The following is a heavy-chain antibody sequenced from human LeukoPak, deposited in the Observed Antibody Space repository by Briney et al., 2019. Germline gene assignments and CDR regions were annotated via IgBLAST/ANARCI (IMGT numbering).Heavy chain of an antibody. D-gene: IGHD3-10*01. CDR2: ISSSSSYI. V-gene: IGHV3-21*01. J-gene: IGHJ4*02. CDR1: GFTVSSKY. CDR3: ARDRGIPRPGDY. Sequence: GGSLRLSCAASGFTVSSKYMSWVRQAPGKGLEWVSSISSSSSYIYYADSVKGRFTISRDNAKNSLYLQMNSLRAEDTAVYYCARDRGIPRPGDYWGQGTLVTVSS.